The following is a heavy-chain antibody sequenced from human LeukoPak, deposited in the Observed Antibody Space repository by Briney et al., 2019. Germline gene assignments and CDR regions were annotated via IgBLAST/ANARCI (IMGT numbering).Heavy chain of an antibody. CDR2: IDPSDSYT. Sequence: GESLKISCKGSGYSFTTCWISWVRQMPGKGLEWMGRIDPSDSYTNYSPSFQGHVTISADKSISTAYLQWSSLKASDTAMYYCARRYYGDYPYDYWGQGTLVTVSS. V-gene: IGHV5-10-1*01. D-gene: IGHD4-17*01. CDR3: ARRYYGDYPYDY. J-gene: IGHJ4*02. CDR1: GYSFTTCW.